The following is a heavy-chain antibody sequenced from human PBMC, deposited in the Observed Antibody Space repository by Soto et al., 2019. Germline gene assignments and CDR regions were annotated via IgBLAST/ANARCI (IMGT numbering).Heavy chain of an antibody. J-gene: IGHJ5*02. D-gene: IGHD2-15*01. CDR1: GYTFTNYG. V-gene: IGHV1-18*01. CDR2: ISTYNGNS. Sequence: QVQLVQSGAEVKKPGASVKVSCKASGYTFTNYGISWVRRAPGQGLEWMGWISTYNGNSNSAQKLQGRVTMTTDTSTSTAYIELRSLRSDDTAVYYCARKIVGVVAAAFDRWGQGTLVNVSS. CDR3: ARKIVGVVAAAFDR.